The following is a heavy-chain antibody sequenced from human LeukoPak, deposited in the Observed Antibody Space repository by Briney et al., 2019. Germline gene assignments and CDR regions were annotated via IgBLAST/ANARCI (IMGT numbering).Heavy chain of an antibody. CDR1: GYTFTSYT. CDR3: VRVLYYGFYEGWFAP. CDR2: ITNYDGNT. Sequence: ASVKVSCNASGYTFTSYTISWVREAPGQGLELMGWITNYDGNTNYAENLKGRVTMTRATSTTTAYMEVRNLTSDDTAVYYCVRVLYYGFYEGWFAPWGQGTLVTVSS. D-gene: IGHD3-10*01. V-gene: IGHV1-18*01. J-gene: IGHJ5*02.